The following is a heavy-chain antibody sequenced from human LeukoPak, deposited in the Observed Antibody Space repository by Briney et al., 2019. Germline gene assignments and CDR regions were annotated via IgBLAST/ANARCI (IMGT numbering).Heavy chain of an antibody. CDR2: VSSSSSYI. CDR1: GFTFSTYT. Sequence: GGSLRLSCAVSGFTFSTYTMNWVRQAPGKGLEWVSSVSSSSSYIHYADSVKGRFTISRDNAKNSLYLQMNSLRAEHTAVYYCARAWGGPSCSGGNCYSGLDYWGQGTLVTVSS. J-gene: IGHJ4*02. D-gene: IGHD2-15*01. V-gene: IGHV3-21*01. CDR3: ARAWGGPSCSGGNCYSGLDY.